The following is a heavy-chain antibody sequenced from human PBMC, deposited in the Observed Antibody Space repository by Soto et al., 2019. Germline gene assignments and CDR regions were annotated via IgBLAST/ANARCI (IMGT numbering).Heavy chain of an antibody. Sequence: PSETLSLTCTVSGGSLSSGGYYWSWIRQHPGKGLEWIGYIYYSGSTYYNPSLKSRVTISVDTSKNQFSLKLSSVTAADTAVYYCAREWGDYGGNSYNWFDPWGQGTLVTVSS. CDR2: IYYSGST. V-gene: IGHV4-31*03. CDR3: AREWGDYGGNSYNWFDP. J-gene: IGHJ5*02. D-gene: IGHD4-17*01. CDR1: GGSLSSGGYY.